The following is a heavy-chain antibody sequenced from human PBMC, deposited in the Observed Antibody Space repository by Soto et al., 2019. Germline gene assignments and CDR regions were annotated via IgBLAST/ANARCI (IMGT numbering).Heavy chain of an antibody. V-gene: IGHV3-7*01. CDR2: IKQDGSEK. CDR3: ARVGYYDSSGYWPFDY. J-gene: IGHJ4*02. CDR1: GFTFSSYW. Sequence: GGSLRLSCAASGFTFSSYWMSWVRQAPGKGLEWVANIKQDGSEKYYVDSVKGRFTISRDNAKNSLYLQMNSLRAEDTAVYYCARVGYYDSSGYWPFDYWGQGTLVTVSS. D-gene: IGHD3-22*01.